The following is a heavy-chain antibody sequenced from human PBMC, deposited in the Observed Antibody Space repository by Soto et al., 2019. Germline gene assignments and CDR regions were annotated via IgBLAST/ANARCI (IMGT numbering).Heavy chain of an antibody. CDR3: ARDLLGGSPAFDI. CDR1: GGSISSGGYY. Sequence: PSETLSLTCTVSGGSISSGGYYWSWIRQHPGKGLEWIGYIYYSGSTYYNPSLKSRVTISVDTSKNQFSLKLSSVTAADTAVYYCARDLLGGSPAFDIWGQGTMVTVSS. J-gene: IGHJ3*02. D-gene: IGHD7-27*01. V-gene: IGHV4-31*03. CDR2: IYYSGST.